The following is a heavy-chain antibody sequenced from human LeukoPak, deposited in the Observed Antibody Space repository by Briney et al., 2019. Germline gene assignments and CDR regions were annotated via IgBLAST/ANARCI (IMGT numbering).Heavy chain of an antibody. CDR1: GYTLTSYG. Sequence: ASVKLSCKASGYTLTSYGISWVRHARGQGLEWMGWISAHNGNTNYAQKLQGRVTMTTDTPTSTAYMELRSLRSDDTAVYYYARVLVVVPAAPDYWGQGTLVTVSS. J-gene: IGHJ4*02. D-gene: IGHD2-2*01. CDR3: ARVLVVVPAAPDY. V-gene: IGHV1-18*01. CDR2: ISAHNGNT.